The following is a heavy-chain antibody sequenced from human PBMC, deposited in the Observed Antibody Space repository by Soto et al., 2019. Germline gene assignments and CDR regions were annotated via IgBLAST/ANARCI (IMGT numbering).Heavy chain of an antibody. Sequence: SETLSLTCGVYGGSFSGYYWSWIRQPPGKGLEWIGEINHSGSTNYNPSLKSRVTISVDTSKNQFSLKLSSVTAADTAVYYCASLGDYYDSSATDAFDIWGQGTMVT. V-gene: IGHV4-34*01. D-gene: IGHD3-22*01. CDR2: INHSGST. J-gene: IGHJ3*02. CDR1: GGSFSGYY. CDR3: ASLGDYYDSSATDAFDI.